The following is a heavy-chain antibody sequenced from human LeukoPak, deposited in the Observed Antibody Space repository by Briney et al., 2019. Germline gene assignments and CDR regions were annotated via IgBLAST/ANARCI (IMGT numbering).Heavy chain of an antibody. CDR1: GFTFSSYA. D-gene: IGHD6-19*01. V-gene: IGHV3-23*01. J-gene: IGHJ4*02. CDR2: ISGSGGST. CDR3: AKGMEQWLVTELDY. Sequence: GGSLRLSCAASGFTFSSYAMSWVRQAPGKGLEWVSAISGSGGSTYYADSVKGRFTISRDNSKNTLYLQMNSLRAEDTAVYFCAKGMEQWLVTELDYWGQGTLVTVSS.